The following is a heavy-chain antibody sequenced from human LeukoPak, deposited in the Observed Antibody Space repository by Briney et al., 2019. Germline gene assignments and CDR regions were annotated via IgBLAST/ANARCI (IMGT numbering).Heavy chain of an antibody. Sequence: PGGSLRLSCAASGFTFSSYAMSWVRQAPGKGLEWVSAISGSGGSTYYADSVKGRFTISRDNSKNTLYLQMNSLRAEDTAVYYCARGGYSYIYYYYYGMDVWGQGTTVTVSS. D-gene: IGHD5-18*01. CDR3: ARGGYSYIYYYYYGMDV. J-gene: IGHJ6*02. V-gene: IGHV3-23*01. CDR1: GFTFSSYA. CDR2: ISGSGGST.